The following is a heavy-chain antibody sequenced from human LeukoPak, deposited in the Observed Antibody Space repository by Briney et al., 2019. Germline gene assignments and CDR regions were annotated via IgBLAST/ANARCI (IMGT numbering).Heavy chain of an antibody. CDR2: ISAYNGNT. J-gene: IGHJ6*03. D-gene: IGHD2-21*02. V-gene: IGHV1-18*01. Sequence: ASVKVSCKASGYTFTSYGISWVRQAPGQGLEWMGWISAYNGNTNYAQKLQGRVTMTTDTSMSTAYMELRSLRSDHTAVYYCARVSCGGDCRGHYYHYYMDVWGKGTTVTISS. CDR1: GYTFTSYG. CDR3: ARVSCGGDCRGHYYHYYMDV.